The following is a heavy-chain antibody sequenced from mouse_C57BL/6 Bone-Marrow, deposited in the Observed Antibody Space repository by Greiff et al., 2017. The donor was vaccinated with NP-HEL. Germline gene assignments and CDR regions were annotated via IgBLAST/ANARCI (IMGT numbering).Heavy chain of an antibody. D-gene: IGHD4-1*02. CDR3: ARRQLGRGFHWYFDV. CDR2: IYPGDGDT. CDR1: GYAFSSSW. V-gene: IGHV1-82*01. Sequence: VQLQQSGPELVKPGASVKISCKASGYAFSSSWMNWVKQRPGKGLEWIGRIYPGDGDTNYNGKFKGKATLTADKSSSTAYMQLSNLTSEYSAVYFCARRQLGRGFHWYFDVWGTGTTVTVSS. J-gene: IGHJ1*03.